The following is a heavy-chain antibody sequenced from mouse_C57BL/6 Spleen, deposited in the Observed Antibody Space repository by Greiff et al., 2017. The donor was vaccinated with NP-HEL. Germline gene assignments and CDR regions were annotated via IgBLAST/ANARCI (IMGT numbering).Heavy chain of an antibody. CDR1: GFSLTSYA. Sequence: VKLMESGPGLVAPSQSLSITCTVSGFSLTSYAISWVRQPPGKGLEWLGVIWTGGGTNYNSALKSRLSISKDNSKSQVFLKMNSLQTDDTARYYCARKRGYYDYDGAYAMDYWGQGTSVTVSS. CDR2: IWTGGGT. V-gene: IGHV2-9-1*01. J-gene: IGHJ4*01. CDR3: ARKRGYYDYDGAYAMDY. D-gene: IGHD2-4*01.